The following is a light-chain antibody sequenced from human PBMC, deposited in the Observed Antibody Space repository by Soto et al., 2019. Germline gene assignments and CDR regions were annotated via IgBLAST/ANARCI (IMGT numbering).Light chain of an antibody. CDR1: ERISNN. CDR2: SAS. Sequence: ELVMTQSPVTVSLSPGESATLSCRASERISNNLAWYQQKPGQAPRLLIYSASTRATGIPARFIGSGSATELTLTISSLQSEDFAVYYCQQYSNWLTWTFGQGTKVDIK. J-gene: IGKJ1*01. V-gene: IGKV3D-15*01. CDR3: QQYSNWLTWT.